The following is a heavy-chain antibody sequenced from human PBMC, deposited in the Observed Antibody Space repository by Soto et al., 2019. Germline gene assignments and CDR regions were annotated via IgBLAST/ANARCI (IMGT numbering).Heavy chain of an antibody. CDR2: INWNSGSI. CDR1: GFSFSRHA. CDR3: VKDESINWYSGHFRH. J-gene: IGHJ1*01. V-gene: IGHV3-9*01. Sequence: GGSLRLSCAASGFSFSRHAMHWVRQVPGKGLEWVSGINWNSGSIGYGDSVKGRFAISRDNAKNSLHLQMNSLSAEDTAFYYCVKDESINWYSGHFRHWGQGTLVTVSS. D-gene: IGHD6-13*01.